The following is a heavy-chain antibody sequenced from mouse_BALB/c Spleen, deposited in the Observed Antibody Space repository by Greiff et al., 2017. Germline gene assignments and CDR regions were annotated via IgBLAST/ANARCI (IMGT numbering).Heavy chain of an antibody. CDR2: ISSGGST. CDR3: ARGQDYYAMDY. J-gene: IGHJ4*01. Sequence: VQLKESGGGLVKPGGSLKLSCAASGFTFSSYAMSWVRQTPEKRLEWVASISSGGSTYYPDSVKGRFTISRDNARNILYLQMSSLRSEDTAMYYCARGQDYYAMDYWGQGTSVTVSS. V-gene: IGHV5-6-5*01. CDR1: GFTFSSYA.